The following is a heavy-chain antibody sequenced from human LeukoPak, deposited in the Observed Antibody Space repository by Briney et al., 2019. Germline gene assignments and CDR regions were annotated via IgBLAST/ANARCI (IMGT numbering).Heavy chain of an antibody. CDR2: IYYSGST. Sequence: SETLSLTCTVSGGSISSYYWSWIRQPPAKGLEWIGYIYYSGSTNYNPSLKSRVTISVDTSKNQFSLKLSSVTAADTAVYYCARISLFGYYFDYWGQGTLVTVSS. D-gene: IGHD3-16*01. J-gene: IGHJ4*02. V-gene: IGHV4-59*01. CDR3: ARISLFGYYFDY. CDR1: GGSISSYY.